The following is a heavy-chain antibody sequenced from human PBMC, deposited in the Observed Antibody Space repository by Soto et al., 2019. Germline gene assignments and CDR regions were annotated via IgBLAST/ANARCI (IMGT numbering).Heavy chain of an antibody. Sequence: PGGSLRLSCAASGFTFSSYAMSWVRQAPGKGLEWVSAISGSGGSTYYADSVKGRFTISRDNSKNTLYLQMNSLRAEDTAVYYCAKDDTITDPYDFDPVGYFDYWGQGTLVTVSS. D-gene: IGHD3-3*01. V-gene: IGHV3-23*01. CDR1: GFTFSSYA. J-gene: IGHJ4*02. CDR2: ISGSGGST. CDR3: AKDDTITDPYDFDPVGYFDY.